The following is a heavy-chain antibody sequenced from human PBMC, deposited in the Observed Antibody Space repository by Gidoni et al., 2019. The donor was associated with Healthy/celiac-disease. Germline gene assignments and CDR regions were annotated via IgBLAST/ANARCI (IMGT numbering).Heavy chain of an antibody. V-gene: IGHV3-64*01. CDR2: ISSNGGST. D-gene: IGHD5-18*01. J-gene: IGHJ4*02. CDR3: ARGGYSYGHFDY. Sequence: EVQLVESGGGLVQPGGSLRLSCAASGFTFSSYAMHWVRQAPGKGLEYVSAISSNGGSTYYANSVKGRFTISRDNSKNTLYLQMGSLRAEDMAVYYCARGGYSYGHFDYWGQGTLVTVSS. CDR1: GFTFSSYA.